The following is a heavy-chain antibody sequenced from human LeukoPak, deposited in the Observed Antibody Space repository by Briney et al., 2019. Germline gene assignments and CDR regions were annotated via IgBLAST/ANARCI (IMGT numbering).Heavy chain of an antibody. CDR2: ISIGSTYI. CDR3: AREISSSTSFDY. J-gene: IGHJ4*02. Sequence: PGGSLRLSCAASGFSFSSMNWVRQAPGKGLEWVSSISIGSTYIDYADSVKGRFTISRDNAKNSLYMQVSTLRAEDTAVYYCAREISSSTSFDYWGQGALVTVSS. D-gene: IGHD2-2*01. CDR1: GFSFSS. V-gene: IGHV3-21*01.